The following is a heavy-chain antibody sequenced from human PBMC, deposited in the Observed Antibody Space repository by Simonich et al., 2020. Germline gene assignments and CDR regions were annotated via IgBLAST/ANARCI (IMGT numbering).Heavy chain of an antibody. CDR2: ISGRGGRT. J-gene: IGHJ3*02. CDR1: GFTFSSYA. D-gene: IGHD2-2*01. V-gene: IGHV3-23*01. CDR3: AKEESYSSTSCYDAFDI. Sequence: EVQLLESGGGLVQPGGSLRLSCAASGFTFSSYAMSWVRRAPGKGLEWVSAISGRGGRTYYADSGKGRFTISRDNSKNTLYLQMNSLRAEDTAVYYCAKEESYSSTSCYDAFDIWGQGTMVTVSS.